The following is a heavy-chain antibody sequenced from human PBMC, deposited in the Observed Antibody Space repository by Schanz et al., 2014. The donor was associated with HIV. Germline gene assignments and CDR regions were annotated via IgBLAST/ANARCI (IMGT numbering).Heavy chain of an antibody. V-gene: IGHV3-30*04. CDR1: GFIFRDYA. CDR2: ISYDRSHK. Sequence: QVQLVESGGGVVQPGRSLRLSCAGSGFIFRDYALHWVRQAPGKGLEWVAVISYDRSHKYYADSVKGRFTISRDNSKNALFLQMKSLRADDPAVYYCARVEGPPTFYYYYYGSDVWGQGTAVTVSS. D-gene: IGHD4-4*01. J-gene: IGHJ6*02. CDR3: ARVEGPPTFYYYYYGSDV.